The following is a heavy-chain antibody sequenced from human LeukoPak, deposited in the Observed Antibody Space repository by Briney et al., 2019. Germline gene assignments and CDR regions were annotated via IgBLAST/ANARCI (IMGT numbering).Heavy chain of an antibody. J-gene: IGHJ5*02. CDR2: ISAYNGNT. V-gene: IGHV1-18*01. D-gene: IGHD6-13*01. CDR3: ARVYSSSWYVNWFDP. Sequence: ASVKVSCKASGHTFTSYAMHWVRQAPGQGLEWMGWISAYNGNTNYAQKLQGRVTMTTDTSTSTAYMELRSLRSDDTAVYYCARVYSSSWYVNWFDPWGQGTLVTVSS. CDR1: GHTFTSYA.